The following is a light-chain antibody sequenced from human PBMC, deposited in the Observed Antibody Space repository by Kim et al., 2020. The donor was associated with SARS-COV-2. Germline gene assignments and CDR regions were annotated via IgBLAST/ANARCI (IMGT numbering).Light chain of an antibody. CDR2: DVT. CDR3: ASYTNSLTWV. Sequence: QSITISCTGTSSDVGAYNYVSWYQQHPGKAPKLIIYDVTKRPSGISNRFSGSKSGNTASLTISGLQAEDEADYFCASYTNSLTWVFGGGTKVTVL. CDR1: SSDVGAYNY. V-gene: IGLV2-14*04. J-gene: IGLJ3*02.